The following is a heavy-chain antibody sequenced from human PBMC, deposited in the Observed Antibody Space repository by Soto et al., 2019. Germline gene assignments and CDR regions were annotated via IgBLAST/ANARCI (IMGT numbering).Heavy chain of an antibody. CDR3: AKDNRDSYGPDFGMDV. J-gene: IGHJ6*02. V-gene: IGHV3-23*01. Sequence: PVGSLRLSCAASGFTFSSYAMSWVRQAPGKGLEWVSTISGSGGSTYYADSVKGRFTISRDNSKNTLYLQMNSLRAEDTALYYCAKDNRDSYGPDFGMDVWGQGTTVTVSS. D-gene: IGHD5-18*01. CDR2: ISGSGGST. CDR1: GFTFSSYA.